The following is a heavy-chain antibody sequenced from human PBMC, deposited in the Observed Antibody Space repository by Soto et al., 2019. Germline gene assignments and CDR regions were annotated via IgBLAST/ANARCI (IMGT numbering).Heavy chain of an antibody. V-gene: IGHV3-23*01. CDR1: GFIFKDFA. CDR3: TKGDSSGYFDPSTGYSTPDH. Sequence: DVQLFESGGGLVEPGESLRLSCAASGFIFKDFAMSWVRHAPGKGLEWVSTITTSDDITYSADSVRGRFTISSDNSANTLFLQMSSLRGDDTATYYCTKGDSSGYFDPSTGYSTPDHWGQGTLVTVSS. J-gene: IGHJ5*02. D-gene: IGHD3-3*01. CDR2: ITTSDDIT.